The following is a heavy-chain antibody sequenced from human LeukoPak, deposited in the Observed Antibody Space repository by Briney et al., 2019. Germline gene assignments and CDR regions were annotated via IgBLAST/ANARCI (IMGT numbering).Heavy chain of an antibody. CDR3: ARVDDWNCADY. CDR2: INLNSGGT. V-gene: IGHV1-2*02. J-gene: IGHJ4*02. D-gene: IGHD1-7*01. CDR1: GYTFTGYY. Sequence: ASVQVSCKASGYTFTGYYMHWVRQAPGEGLGWMGWINLNSGGTNYAQKLQGRVTMTRDTSISTAYMELSRLRSDDTAVYYCARVDDWNCADYWGQGTLVTVSS.